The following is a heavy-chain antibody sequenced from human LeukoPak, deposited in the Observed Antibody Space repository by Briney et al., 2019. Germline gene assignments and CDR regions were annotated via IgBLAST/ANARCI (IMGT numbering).Heavy chain of an antibody. CDR2: IYHSGST. CDR3: ARVSMVRGVIANLDY. Sequence: TSETLSLTCTVSGGSISSGGYYWSWIRQPPGKGLEWIGYIYHSGSTYYNPSLKSRVTISVDRSKNQFSLKLSSVTAADTAVYYCARVSMVRGVIANLDYWGQGTLVTVSS. V-gene: IGHV4-30-2*01. CDR1: GGSISSGGYY. D-gene: IGHD3-10*01. J-gene: IGHJ4*02.